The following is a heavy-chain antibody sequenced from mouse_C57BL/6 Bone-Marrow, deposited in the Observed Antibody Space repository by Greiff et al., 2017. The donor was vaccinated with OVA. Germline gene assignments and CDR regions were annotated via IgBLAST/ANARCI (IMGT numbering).Heavy chain of an antibody. CDR3: AVYYYGSSLWYAMDY. Sequence: EVKLQQSVAELVRPGASVTLSCTASGFNIKNTYMHWVKQRPEQGLEWIGRIEPANGNTKYAPKFQGQATITADTSSNTAYMQLSSLTSEDTAIYYCAVYYYGSSLWYAMDYWGQGTSVTVSS. V-gene: IGHV14-3*01. J-gene: IGHJ4*01. D-gene: IGHD1-1*01. CDR2: IEPANGNT. CDR1: GFNIKNTY.